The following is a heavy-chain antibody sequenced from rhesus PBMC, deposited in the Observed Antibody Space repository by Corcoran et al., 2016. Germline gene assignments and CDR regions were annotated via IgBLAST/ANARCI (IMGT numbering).Heavy chain of an antibody. J-gene: IGHJ4*01. CDR1: GFMFSSSS. D-gene: IGHD6-25*01. CDR3: RTAAATFDS. CDR2: IRDKSSNYET. Sequence: EVQLVESGGGLVQPGGSLRLSCAASGFMFSSSSIHWVRQASWKGLEWVGRIRDKSSNYETGYAASVKGRFTISRDDSKNTAYLQMSGLKTEDTAVYYCRTAAATFDSWGQGILVTVSS. V-gene: IGHV3-118*01.